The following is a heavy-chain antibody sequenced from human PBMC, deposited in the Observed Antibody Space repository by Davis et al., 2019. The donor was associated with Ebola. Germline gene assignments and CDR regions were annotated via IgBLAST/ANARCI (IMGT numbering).Heavy chain of an antibody. Sequence: AASVKVSCKASGYTFTSYYMHWVRQAPGQGLEWMGRINPNSGGTIYAQKFQGRVTMTEDTSTDTAYMELSSLRSADTAVYYCAISAFGYKVGDYWGQGTLVTVSS. J-gene: IGHJ4*02. CDR3: AISAFGYKVGDY. CDR1: GYTFTSYY. D-gene: IGHD5-18*01. V-gene: IGHV1-2*06. CDR2: INPNSGGT.